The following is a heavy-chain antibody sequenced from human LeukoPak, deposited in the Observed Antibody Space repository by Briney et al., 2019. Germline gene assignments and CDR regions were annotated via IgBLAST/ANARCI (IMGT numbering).Heavy chain of an antibody. J-gene: IGHJ4*02. Sequence: SETLSLTCTVSGYSISSGYYWGWIRQPPGKGLEWIGYIYYSGSTNYNPSLKSRVTISVDTSKNQFSLKLSSVTAADTAVYYCARALAYSYGSFDYWGQGTLVTVSS. CDR2: IYYSGST. CDR3: ARALAYSYGSFDY. CDR1: GYSISSGYY. D-gene: IGHD5-18*01. V-gene: IGHV4-61*01.